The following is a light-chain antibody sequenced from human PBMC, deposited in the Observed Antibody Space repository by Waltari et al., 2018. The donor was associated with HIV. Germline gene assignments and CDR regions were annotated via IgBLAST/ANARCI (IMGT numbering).Light chain of an antibody. CDR3: SSYTSSSWV. J-gene: IGLJ3*02. CDR2: DVT. Sequence: QSALTQPASVSGSPGQSITIPCTGISSDVDYYNYDCWYQQHPAKAPKLIIYDVTHRPSGVSNPCSGSKSGNTASLTISGLQAEDEADYYCSSYTSSSWVFGGGTKLTVL. V-gene: IGLV2-14*03. CDR1: SSDVDYYNY.